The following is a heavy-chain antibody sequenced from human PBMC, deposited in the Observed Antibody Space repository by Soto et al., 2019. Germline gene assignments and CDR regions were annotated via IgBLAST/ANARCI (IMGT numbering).Heavy chain of an antibody. D-gene: IGHD2-2*01. Sequence: SVKVSCKASGGSFSSYAISWVRQAPGQGLEWMGGIIPVFGTANYAQKFQGRVTITADESTSTVYMELSSLRSEDTATYYCARDLFISSSDPVVSGMDVWGQGTTVTVSS. V-gene: IGHV1-69*13. CDR1: GGSFSSYA. CDR3: ARDLFISSSDPVVSGMDV. J-gene: IGHJ6*02. CDR2: IIPVFGTA.